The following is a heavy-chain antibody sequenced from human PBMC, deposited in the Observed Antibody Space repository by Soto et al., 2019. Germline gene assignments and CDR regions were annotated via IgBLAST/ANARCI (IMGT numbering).Heavy chain of an antibody. CDR1: EFAFNTYW. CDR3: ARDKAYGLDV. J-gene: IGHJ6*02. V-gene: IGHV3-74*01. Sequence: EVQLVESGGGLVQPGGSLRLSCAASEFAFNTYWMHWVRQVPGKGLEWVSRINGDGITRTYADSVKGRFTISRDNAENILYLQRNSRRAEDTAVYYCARDKAYGLDVWGQGTTVTVSS. CDR2: INGDGITR.